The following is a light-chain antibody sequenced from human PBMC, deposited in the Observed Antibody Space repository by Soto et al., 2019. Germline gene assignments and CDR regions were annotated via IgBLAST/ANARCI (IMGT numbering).Light chain of an antibody. V-gene: IGKV3-11*01. Sequence: EIVLTQSPATLSSFPGDRVTLSCRASQAVNTRLAWYQHRPGQAPRLLIYLASNRAAGVPARFSGSGSGTDFTHTISDVEPEDFAVYYCHQRQRWPRTFGQGTTVDI. CDR2: LAS. CDR3: HQRQRWPRT. J-gene: IGKJ1*01. CDR1: QAVNTR.